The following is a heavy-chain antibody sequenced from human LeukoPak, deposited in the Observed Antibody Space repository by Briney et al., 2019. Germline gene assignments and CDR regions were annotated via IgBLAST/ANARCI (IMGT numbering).Heavy chain of an antibody. V-gene: IGHV3-48*01. CDR2: ISSSSSTI. J-gene: IGHJ4*02. CDR3: ARGGIAAAGTPFDY. Sequence: GGSLRLSCAASGFPFSSYSMNWVRQAPGKGLEWVSYISSSSSTIYYADSVKGRFTISRDNAKNSLYLQMNSLRAEDTAVYYCARGGIAAAGTPFDYWGQGTLVTVSS. D-gene: IGHD6-13*01. CDR1: GFPFSSYS.